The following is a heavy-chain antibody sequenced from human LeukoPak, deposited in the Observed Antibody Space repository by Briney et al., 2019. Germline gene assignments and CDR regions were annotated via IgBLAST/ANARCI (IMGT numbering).Heavy chain of an antibody. CDR2: IYTSGST. D-gene: IGHD6-13*01. CDR3: ARDFEQGLAAAGTYYYYYYMDV. CDR1: GGSISSGSYY. V-gene: IGHV4-61*02. Sequence: SETLSLTCTVSGGSISSGSYYWSWIRQPAGKGLEWIGRIYTSGSTNYNPSLKSRVTISVDTSKNQFSLKLSSVTAADTAVYYCARDFEQGLAAAGTYYYYYYMDVWGKGTTVTISS. J-gene: IGHJ6*03.